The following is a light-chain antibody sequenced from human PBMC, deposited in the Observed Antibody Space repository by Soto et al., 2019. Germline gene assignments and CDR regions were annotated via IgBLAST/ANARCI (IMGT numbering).Light chain of an antibody. CDR3: AAWDDSLNGVV. CDR2: SSS. Sequence: QSVLTQPPSASGTPGQRVTISCSGSSSNLGSHAVNWYQHLPGTAPKLLIYSSSQRPSGVPDRFSGSKSVTSASLAISGLQSEDEADYYCAAWDDSLNGVVLGGGTQLTVL. V-gene: IGLV1-44*01. CDR1: SSNLGSHA. J-gene: IGLJ2*01.